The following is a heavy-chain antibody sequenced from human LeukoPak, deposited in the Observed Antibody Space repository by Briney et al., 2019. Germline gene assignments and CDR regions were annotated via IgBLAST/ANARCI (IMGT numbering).Heavy chain of an antibody. J-gene: IGHJ6*03. Sequence: ASVKVSCKASGYTFTSYGISWVRQAPGQGLEWMGWISAYNGNTNYAQKLQGRVTMTTDTSTSTAYMELRSLRSDDTAVYYCARVNEDIVVVPAANTPHSSYYYYYMDVWGKGTTVTVSS. D-gene: IGHD2-2*01. CDR1: GYTFTSYG. CDR3: ARVNEDIVVVPAANTPHSSYYYYYMDV. CDR2: ISAYNGNT. V-gene: IGHV1-18*01.